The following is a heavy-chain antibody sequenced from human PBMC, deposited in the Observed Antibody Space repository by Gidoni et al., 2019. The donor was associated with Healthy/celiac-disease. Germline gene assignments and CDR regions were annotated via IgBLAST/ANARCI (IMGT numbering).Heavy chain of an antibody. CDR3: ASSTGGVEMATITKDYYYYGMDV. CDR2: SYYSGST. CDR1: GGSISSYY. Sequence: QVQLQESGPGLVKPSETLYLTCTVSGGSISSYYWRWIRQPPGKGLEWIVYSYYSGSTNYHPSLKSRVTISVDTSKNQFSLKLSSVTAADTAVYYCASSTGGVEMATITKDYYYYGMDVWGQGTTVTVS. V-gene: IGHV4-59*01. J-gene: IGHJ6*02. D-gene: IGHD5-12*01.